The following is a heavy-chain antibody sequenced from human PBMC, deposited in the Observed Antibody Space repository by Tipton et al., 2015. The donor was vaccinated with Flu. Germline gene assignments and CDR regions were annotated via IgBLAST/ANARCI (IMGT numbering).Heavy chain of an antibody. J-gene: IGHJ3*02. V-gene: IGHV5-51*03. CDR1: GYSFTSYW. Sequence: QLVQSGPEVKKPGESLKISCKGSGYSFTSYWIGWVRQMPGKGLEWMGIIYPGDSDTRYSPSVQGQVTISADKSISTAYPQWSSLKASDTAMYYCARLGVITTQGPHDAFDIWGQGTMVTVSS. D-gene: IGHD3-22*01. CDR2: IYPGDSDT. CDR3: ARLGVITTQGPHDAFDI.